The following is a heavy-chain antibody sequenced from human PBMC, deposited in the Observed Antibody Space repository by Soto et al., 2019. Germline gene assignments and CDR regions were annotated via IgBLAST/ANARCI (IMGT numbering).Heavy chain of an antibody. D-gene: IGHD6-13*01. J-gene: IGHJ4*02. V-gene: IGHV3-48*03. Sequence: EVQLVESGGGLVQPGGSLRLSCAASGFTFSSYEMNWVRQAAGKGLEWVSYISSSGSTIYYADSVKGRFTISRDNAKNSLYLQMNSLRAEDTAVYYSARATHGAAAHDYWGQGTLVTVSS. CDR3: ARATHGAAAHDY. CDR2: ISSSGSTI. CDR1: GFTFSSYE.